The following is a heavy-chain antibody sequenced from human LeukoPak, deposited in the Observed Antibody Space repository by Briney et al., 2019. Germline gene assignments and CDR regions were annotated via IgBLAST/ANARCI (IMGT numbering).Heavy chain of an antibody. Sequence: SETLSLTCTVSGGSISSYSWSWIRQPPGKGLEWIAYIYYSGSTNYNPALKSRGTISVDMYKNQVSLKLSSVTAADRGVYYCARGGYYDSSGYDIEYWGQGTLVTVSS. CDR1: GGSISSYS. V-gene: IGHV4-59*01. CDR3: ARGGYYDSSGYDIEY. D-gene: IGHD3-22*01. CDR2: IYYSGST. J-gene: IGHJ4*02.